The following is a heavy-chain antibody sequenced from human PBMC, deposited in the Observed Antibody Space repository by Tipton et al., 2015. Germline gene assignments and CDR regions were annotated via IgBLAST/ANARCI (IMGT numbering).Heavy chain of an antibody. D-gene: IGHD3-9*01. Sequence: TLSLTCTVSGGSVSSANYYWSWIRQPPGKGLEWIGYISYSGSTHYNPSLKRRVTISVDTSKTQFSLKLTSVTAADTAVYYCACQDYDSLTRDYQTVDYWGQGTLVTVSS. CDR2: ISYSGST. J-gene: IGHJ4*02. CDR1: GGSVSSANYY. CDR3: ACQDYDSLTRDYQTVDY. V-gene: IGHV4-61*01.